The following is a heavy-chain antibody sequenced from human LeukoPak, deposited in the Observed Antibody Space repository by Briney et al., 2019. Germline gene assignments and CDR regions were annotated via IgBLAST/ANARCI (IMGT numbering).Heavy chain of an antibody. V-gene: IGHV3-33*08. CDR1: GFTFSNHA. J-gene: IGHJ4*02. D-gene: IGHD2-2*01. CDR3: ARDDCSTTPCYAY. CDR2: IWYDGSKT. Sequence: GGSLRLSCVTSGFTFSNHAMHWVRQAPGKGLEWVAAIWYDGSKTSYTDSVKGRFTVSRDISKNTVYLQMNGLKAEDTAVYYCARDDCSTTPCYAYWGQGTLVTVSS.